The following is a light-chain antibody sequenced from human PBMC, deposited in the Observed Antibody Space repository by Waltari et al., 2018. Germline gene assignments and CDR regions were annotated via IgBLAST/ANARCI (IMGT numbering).Light chain of an antibody. V-gene: IGLV5-37*01. CDR3: MFLPSNVWV. CDR2: YNSNSEK. CDR1: SYFNVGDLI. J-gene: IGLJ3*02. Sequence: QPVLTQPPSSSASPGESASLTCTLPSYFNVGDLIIYWYQQTPGSPTRFLLYYNSNSEKSQGSGVPSRFSGSKDASANAGILLISGLQSEDEADYYCMFLPSNVWVFGGGTKLTVL.